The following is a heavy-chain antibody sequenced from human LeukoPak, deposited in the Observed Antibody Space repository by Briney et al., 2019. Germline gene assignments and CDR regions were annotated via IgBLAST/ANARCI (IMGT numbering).Heavy chain of an antibody. CDR3: AMSYYYYYYMDV. CDR2: IRQDAGEK. CDR1: GFTFSSYW. D-gene: IGHD3-16*01. Sequence: GGSLRLSCAASGFTFSSYWMTWVRQAPGKGLEWVANIRQDAGEKYYVDSVKGRFTISRDNAKNSLYLQMNSLRAEDTAVYYCAMSYYYYYYMDVWGKGTTVTVSS. V-gene: IGHV3-7*01. J-gene: IGHJ6*03.